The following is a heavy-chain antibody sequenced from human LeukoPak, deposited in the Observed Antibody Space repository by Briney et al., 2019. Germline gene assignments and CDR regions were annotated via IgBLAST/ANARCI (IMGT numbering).Heavy chain of an antibody. CDR3: ARVSFFDSSGYSSSRWFDP. D-gene: IGHD3-22*01. V-gene: IGHV3-23*01. CDR1: GFTFRNYG. CDR2: ISDSGGAT. Sequence: QSGGSLRLSCAASGFTFRNYGMTWVRQAPGKGLEWISAISDSGGATYYADSVKGRFTISRDNSKNTLYLQMNSLRAEDTAVYYCARVSFFDSSGYSSSRWFDPWGQGTLVTVSS. J-gene: IGHJ5*02.